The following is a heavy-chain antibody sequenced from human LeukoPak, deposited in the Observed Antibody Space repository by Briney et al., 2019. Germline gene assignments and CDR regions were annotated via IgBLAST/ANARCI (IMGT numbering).Heavy chain of an antibody. J-gene: IGHJ4*02. CDR2: IKEDGSET. Sequence: GGSLRLSCAASGFTFKKYWMNWVRQVPGKGLECLANIKEDGSETYYADSVKGRFTISRDNPKNLLFLQINSPRVEDTAVYYCARETPRRGETRDGYRWGQGTLVTVSS. V-gene: IGHV3-7*01. D-gene: IGHD5-24*01. CDR3: ARETPRRGETRDGYR. CDR1: GFTFKKYW.